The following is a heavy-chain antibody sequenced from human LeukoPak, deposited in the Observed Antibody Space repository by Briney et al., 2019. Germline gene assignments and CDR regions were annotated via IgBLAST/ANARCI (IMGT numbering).Heavy chain of an antibody. CDR3: ARRDLTLIGSSWSKAAFDI. V-gene: IGHV3-48*01. J-gene: IGHJ3*02. Sequence: GVTRRLAGAASGFTVSSYRMNWVRHAPGKGLEWVSYISSSSSTIYYADSVKGRFTISRDNAKNSLYLQMNSLRAEDPAVYYCARRDLTLIGSSWSKAAFDIWDPGTMVTVSS. CDR1: GFTVSSYR. D-gene: IGHD6-13*01. CDR2: ISSSSSTI.